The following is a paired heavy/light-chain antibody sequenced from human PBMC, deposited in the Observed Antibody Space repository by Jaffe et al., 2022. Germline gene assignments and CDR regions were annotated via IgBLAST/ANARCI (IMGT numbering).Heavy chain of an antibody. Sequence: QVQLRESGPGLVKPSETLSLTCAVSAYSISSNYYWGWIRQPPGKGLEWIATIFHSGSTYYNPSLKSRVTISVDTSKNQFSLNLNSVTAADTAVYYCARLGGTLLRGFTGGYFDSWGQGALVTVSS. V-gene: IGHV4-38-2*01. J-gene: IGHJ4*02. CDR1: AYSISSNYY. CDR3: ARLGGTLLRGFTGGYFDS. CDR2: IFHSGST. D-gene: IGHD3-10*01.
Light chain of an antibody. V-gene: IGLV1-40*01. J-gene: IGLJ2*01. CDR3: QSYDTSLSGSL. CDR1: TSNIGTGFD. CDR2: GNN. Sequence: QSVLTQPPSVSGAPGQRVTISCTGSTSNIGTGFDVQWYQQLPGTAPKLLIYGNNNRPSGVPDRFSGSKSGTSASLAITGLQAEDEADYYCQSYDTSLSGSLFGGGTKLTVL.